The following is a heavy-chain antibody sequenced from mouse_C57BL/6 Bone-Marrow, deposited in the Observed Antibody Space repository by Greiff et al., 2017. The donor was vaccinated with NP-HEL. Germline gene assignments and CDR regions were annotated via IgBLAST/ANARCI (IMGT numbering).Heavy chain of an antibody. V-gene: IGHV1-81*01. D-gene: IGHD1-1*01. CDR1: GYTFTSYG. J-gene: IGHJ2*01. CDR3: ARSPYYYGSSYLYYFDY. Sequence: VKLQESGAELARPGASVKLSCKASGYTFTSYGISWVKQRTGQGLEWIGEIYPRSGNTYYNEKFKGKATLTADKSSSTAYMELRSLTSEDSAVYFCARSPYYYGSSYLYYFDYWGQGTTLTVSS. CDR2: IYPRSGNT.